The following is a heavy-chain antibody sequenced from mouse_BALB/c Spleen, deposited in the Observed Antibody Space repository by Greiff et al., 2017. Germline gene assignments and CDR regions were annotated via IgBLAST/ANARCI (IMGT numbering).Heavy chain of an antibody. CDR1: GFTFSSYG. J-gene: IGHJ2*01. CDR3: ARRERNFDY. V-gene: IGHV5-6*03. Sequence: EVKLVESGGGLVKPGGSLKLSCAASGFTFSSYGMSWVRQTPDKRLEWVATISSGGSYTYYPDSVKGRFTISRDNAKNTLYLQMSSLKSEDTAMYYCARRERNFDYWGQGTTLTVSS. CDR2: ISSGGSYT.